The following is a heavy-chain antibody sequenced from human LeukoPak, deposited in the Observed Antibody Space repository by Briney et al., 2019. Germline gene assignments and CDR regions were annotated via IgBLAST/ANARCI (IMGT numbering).Heavy chain of an antibody. V-gene: IGHV3-30*04. J-gene: IGHJ4*02. CDR1: GFTFSSYA. D-gene: IGHD6-19*01. Sequence: PGRSLRLSCAASGFTFSSYAMHWVRQAPGKGLEWVAVTSYDGSNKYYADSVKGRFTISRDNSKNTLYLQMNSLRAEDTAVYYCARPIAVAGLFDYWGQGTLVTVSS. CDR2: TSYDGSNK. CDR3: ARPIAVAGLFDY.